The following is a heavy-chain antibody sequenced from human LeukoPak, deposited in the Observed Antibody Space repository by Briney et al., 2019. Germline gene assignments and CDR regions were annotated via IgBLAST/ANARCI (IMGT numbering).Heavy chain of an antibody. CDR1: GFTFSSYG. CDR2: ISGNGGRT. J-gene: IGHJ3*02. D-gene: IGHD4-17*01. Sequence: GGSLRLSCAASGFTFSSYGMSWVRQAPGKGLEWVSFISGNGGRTDYAESVKGRLTISRDNSKNTVYLQMNSLRDEDTAAYYCAKDPNGDYVGTFDMWGQGTMVTVSS. CDR3: AKDPNGDYVGTFDM. V-gene: IGHV3-23*01.